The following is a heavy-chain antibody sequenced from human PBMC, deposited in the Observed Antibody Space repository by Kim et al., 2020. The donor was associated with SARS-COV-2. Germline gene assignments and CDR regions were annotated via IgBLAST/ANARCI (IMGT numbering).Heavy chain of an antibody. Sequence: AQRLQGRVTMTTDTSTSTAYMELRSLRSDDTAVYYCARDSEGAMAHYFDYWGQGTLVTVSS. J-gene: IGHJ4*02. V-gene: IGHV1-18*01. D-gene: IGHD1-26*01. CDR3: ARDSEGAMAHYFDY.